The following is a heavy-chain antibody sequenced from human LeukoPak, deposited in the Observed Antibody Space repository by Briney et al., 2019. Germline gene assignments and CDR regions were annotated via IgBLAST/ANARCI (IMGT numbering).Heavy chain of an antibody. J-gene: IGHJ4*02. CDR2: IYYSGST. CDR3: ARADYYDSSAVDY. CDR1: GGSISSYY. D-gene: IGHD3-22*01. V-gene: IGHV4-59*12. Sequence: SETLSLTCTVSGGSISSYYWSWIRQPPGKGLEWIGYIYYSGSTYYNPSLKSRVTISVDTSKNQFTLKLSSVTAADTAVYYCARADYYDSSAVDYWGQGTLVTVSS.